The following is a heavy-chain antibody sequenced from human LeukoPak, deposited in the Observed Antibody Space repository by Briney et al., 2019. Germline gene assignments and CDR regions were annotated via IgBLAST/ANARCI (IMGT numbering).Heavy chain of an antibody. D-gene: IGHD2-2*03. CDR3: ARQVGSGRVTRYYFDY. CDR1: SGSIRSGDYY. J-gene: IGHJ4*02. Sequence: SQTLSLTCTVSSGSIRSGDYYWSWIRQPPGKGLEWIGYIYYSGSTNYNPSLKSRVTISVDTSKNQFSLKLSSVTAADTAVYYCARQVGSGRVTRYYFDYWGQGTLVTVSS. V-gene: IGHV4-61*08. CDR2: IYYSGST.